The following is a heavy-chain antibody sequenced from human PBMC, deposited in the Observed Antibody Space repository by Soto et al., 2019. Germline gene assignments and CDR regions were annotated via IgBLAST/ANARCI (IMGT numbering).Heavy chain of an antibody. CDR2: IGGSGGGT. J-gene: IGHJ4*02. Sequence: DVQLLESGGGLVQPGKSLKLSCAASGFPFDIYTMSWVRQAPGKGLEWVSLIGGSGGGTNYAASVRGRFTTTRDNSKNTLYLHMRSLRPEDTAMYYCVNTRGLIDDWGQGTLVTVSS. CDR3: VNTRGLIDD. V-gene: IGHV3-23*01. D-gene: IGHD1-1*01. CDR1: GFPFDIYT.